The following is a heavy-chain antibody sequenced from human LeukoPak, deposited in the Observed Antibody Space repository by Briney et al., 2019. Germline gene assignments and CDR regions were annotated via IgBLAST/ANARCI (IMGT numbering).Heavy chain of an antibody. Sequence: GGSLRLSCAASGFTFSSYSMNWVRQAPGKGLEWVSSISSSSSYIYYADSVKGRLTISRDNAKNSPYLQMNSLRAEDTAVYYCASASTRYCSSTSCRDYWGQGTLTTVSS. CDR1: GFTFSSYS. V-gene: IGHV3-21*01. CDR3: ASASTRYCSSTSCRDY. D-gene: IGHD2-2*01. J-gene: IGHJ4*02. CDR2: ISSSSSYI.